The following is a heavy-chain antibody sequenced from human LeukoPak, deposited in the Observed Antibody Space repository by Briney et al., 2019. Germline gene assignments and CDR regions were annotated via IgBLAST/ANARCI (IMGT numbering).Heavy chain of an antibody. CDR2: INSDGSSA. CDR3: VRVPYSGSYYNYWFDL. Sequence: PGGSLRLSCAASGFSFNTYWMDWVRQVPGKGLVWVSQINSDGSSATYADSVRGRFTISRDNAENTLYLQMNRLRAEDTAVYYCVRVPYSGSYYNYWFDLWGQGTLVTVSS. D-gene: IGHD3-10*01. V-gene: IGHV3-74*01. CDR1: GFSFNTYW. J-gene: IGHJ5*02.